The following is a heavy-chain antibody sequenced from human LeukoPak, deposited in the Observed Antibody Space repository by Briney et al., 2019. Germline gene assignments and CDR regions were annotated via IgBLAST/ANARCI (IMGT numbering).Heavy chain of an antibody. V-gene: IGHV1-18*01. CDR1: GYTFTTSG. CDR3: AGVAGFYWNSGSFDY. Sequence: EASVKVSCKASGYTFTTSGITWVRQAPGQGLEWLGWISAFNGQTNYAQNIQGRVTMTTDTSTKTAYMELRSLGSDDTAVYYCAGVAGFYWNSGSFDYWGQGTQVTVSS. J-gene: IGHJ4*02. D-gene: IGHD1-7*01. CDR2: ISAFNGQT.